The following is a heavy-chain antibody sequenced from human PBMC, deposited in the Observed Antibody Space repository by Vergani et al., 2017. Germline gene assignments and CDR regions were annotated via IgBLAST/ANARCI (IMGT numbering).Heavy chain of an antibody. V-gene: IGHV3-15*01. CDR1: GFTFSNAW. J-gene: IGHJ4*02. CDR2: IKSKTDGGTT. D-gene: IGHD1/OR15-1a*01. Sequence: EVQLVESGGGLVKPGGSLRLSCAASGFTFSNAWMSWVRQAPGKGLEWVGRIKSKTDGGTTDYAAPVKGRFTISRDNAKNSLYLQMNSLRAEDTAVYYCARDGGVNWNTDYWGQGTLVTVSS. CDR3: ARDGGVNWNTDY.